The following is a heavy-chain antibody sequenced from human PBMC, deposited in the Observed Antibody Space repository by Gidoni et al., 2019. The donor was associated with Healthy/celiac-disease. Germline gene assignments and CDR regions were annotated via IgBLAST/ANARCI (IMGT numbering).Heavy chain of an antibody. CDR1: GFTFSSYS. D-gene: IGHD2-2*02. J-gene: IGHJ5*02. Sequence: EVQLVESGGGLVKPGGSLRLSCAASGFTFSSYSMNWVRQAPGKGLEWVSSISSSSSYIYYADSVKGRFTISRDNAKNSLYLQMNSLRAEDTAVYYCARDGLPSWGIVVVPAAIAWFDPWGQGTLVTVSS. CDR3: ARDGLPSWGIVVVPAAIAWFDP. V-gene: IGHV3-21*01. CDR2: ISSSSSYI.